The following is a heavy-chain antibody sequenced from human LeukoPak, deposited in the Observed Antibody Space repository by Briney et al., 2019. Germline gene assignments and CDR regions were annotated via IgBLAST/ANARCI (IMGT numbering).Heavy chain of an antibody. D-gene: IGHD6-13*01. J-gene: IGHJ4*02. Sequence: SQTLSLTCAICGDSVSSYSAGWNGIRQSPSRGLEWLGRTYYRSKCYNEYALSVRSRITISTDTSKNQVSLQLNSVTPDDTAFYYCGRDIGAAIGHWGQGTLVTVSS. CDR3: GRDIGAAIGH. V-gene: IGHV6-1*01. CDR2: TYYRSKCYN. CDR1: GDSVSSYSAG.